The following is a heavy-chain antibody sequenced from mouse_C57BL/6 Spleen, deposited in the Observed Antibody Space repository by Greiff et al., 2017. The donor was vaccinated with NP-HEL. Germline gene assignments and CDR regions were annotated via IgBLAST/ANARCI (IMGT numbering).Heavy chain of an antibody. CDR3: ARGGNYYGIDY. V-gene: IGHV1-69*01. J-gene: IGHJ2*01. CDR2: IDPSDSYT. Sequence: QVQLQQPGAELVMPGASVKLSCKASGYTFTSYWMHWVNQRPGQGLEWIGEIDPSDSYTNYNQKFKGKSTLTVDKSSSTAYMQLSSLTSEDSAVYYCARGGNYYGIDYWGQGTTLTVSS. CDR1: GYTFTSYW. D-gene: IGHD1-1*01.